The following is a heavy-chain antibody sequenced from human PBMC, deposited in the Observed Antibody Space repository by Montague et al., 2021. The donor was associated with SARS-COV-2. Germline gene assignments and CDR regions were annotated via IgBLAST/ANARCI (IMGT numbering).Heavy chain of an antibody. CDR2: ISSSSTYI. Sequence: LRLSCAASGFNFISYDMNWVRQAPGKGLEWVSSISSSSTYIHYADSVKGRVTISRDNAKNLVFLQMNSLRAEDTAVYYCARDYTNFDAFDIWGQGTTVTVSA. CDR1: GFNFISYD. V-gene: IGHV3-21*01. D-gene: IGHD2-8*01. J-gene: IGHJ3*02. CDR3: ARDYTNFDAFDI.